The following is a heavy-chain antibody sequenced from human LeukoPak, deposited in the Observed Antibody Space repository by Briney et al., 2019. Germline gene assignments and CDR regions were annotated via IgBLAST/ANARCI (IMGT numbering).Heavy chain of an antibody. CDR1: GFIFSSFD. J-gene: IGHJ4*02. CDR3: AREARGSGRDFDY. D-gene: IGHD1-26*01. Sequence: GGSLRLSCAASGFIFSSFDINWVRQAPGKGLEWISYIGTRSNPIYYADSVKGRFTISRDDAKNSLYLQMNSLRDEDTAVYFCAREARGSGRDFDYWGQGILVTVSS. CDR2: IGTRSNPI. V-gene: IGHV3-48*02.